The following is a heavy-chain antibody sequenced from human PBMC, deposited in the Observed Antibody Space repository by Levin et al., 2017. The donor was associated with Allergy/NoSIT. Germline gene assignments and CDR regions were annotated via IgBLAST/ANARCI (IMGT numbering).Heavy chain of an antibody. CDR3: ARSTVVPAAIPPYGMDV. CDR1: GYTFTSYD. V-gene: IGHV1-8*01. Sequence: VASVKVSCKASGYTFTSYDINWVRQATGQGLEWMGWMNPNSGNTGYAQKFQGRVTMTRNTSISTAYMELSSLRSEDTAVYYCARSTVVPAAIPPYGMDVWGQGTTVTVSS. J-gene: IGHJ6*02. CDR2: MNPNSGNT. D-gene: IGHD2-2*02.